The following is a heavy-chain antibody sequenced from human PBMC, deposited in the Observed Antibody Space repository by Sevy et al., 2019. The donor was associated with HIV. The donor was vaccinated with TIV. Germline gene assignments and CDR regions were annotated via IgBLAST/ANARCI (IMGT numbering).Heavy chain of an antibody. CDR3: ARDKSVQVVYGVIRNFYGMDA. J-gene: IGHJ6*02. CDR1: GYRFTSYG. Sequence: ASVKVSCKASGYRFTSYGISWVRQAPGQGLEWMGWIDTYNGKTNYAQKFQDRVTVTTDTSTSTAYMELRSLRSDDTAIYYCARDKSVQVVYGVIRNFYGMDAWGQGTMVTVSS. CDR2: IDTYNGKT. D-gene: IGHD2-8*02. V-gene: IGHV1-18*01.